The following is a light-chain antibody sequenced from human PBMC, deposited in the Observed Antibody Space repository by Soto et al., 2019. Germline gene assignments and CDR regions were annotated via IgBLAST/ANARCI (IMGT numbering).Light chain of an antibody. CDR3: QQLNAYPLT. CDR1: QAIPTY. J-gene: IGKJ4*01. CDR2: AAS. V-gene: IGKV1-9*01. Sequence: DIQLTQSTSPLSASVGDRVTITCLASQAIPTYLAWYQQASGKAPTLLISAASTLQRGVPSMFRGSGSGTQFTLTISSLQPEDFATYYCQQLNAYPLTFGGGTKVDIK.